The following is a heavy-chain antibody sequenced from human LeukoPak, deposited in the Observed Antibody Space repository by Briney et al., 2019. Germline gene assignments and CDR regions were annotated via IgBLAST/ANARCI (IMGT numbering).Heavy chain of an antibody. Sequence: ASVKVSCKASGYTFTSYGISWVRQAPGQGLEWMGWINPNSGGINYAQKFQGRVTMTRDTSISTAYMELSRLRSDDTAVYYCARDRCSSTSCYTFGWWGQGTLVTVSS. CDR2: INPNSGGI. J-gene: IGHJ4*02. CDR1: GYTFTSYG. V-gene: IGHV1-2*02. D-gene: IGHD2-2*02. CDR3: ARDRCSSTSCYTFGW.